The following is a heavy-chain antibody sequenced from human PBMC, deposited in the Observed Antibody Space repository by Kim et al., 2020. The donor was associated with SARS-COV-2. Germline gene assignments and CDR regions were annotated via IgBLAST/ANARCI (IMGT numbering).Heavy chain of an antibody. V-gene: IGHV2-70*01. D-gene: IGHD5-12*01. J-gene: IGHJ4*02. CDR3: ARTCMVATHPRDY. Sequence: YSTSLKTRLTISKDTSKNQVVLTMTNMDPVDTATYYCARTCMVATHPRDYWGQGTLVTVSS.